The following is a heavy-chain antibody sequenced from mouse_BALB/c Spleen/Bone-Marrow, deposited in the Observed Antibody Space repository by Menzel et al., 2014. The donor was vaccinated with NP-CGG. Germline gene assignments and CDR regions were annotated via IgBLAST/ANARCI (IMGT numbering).Heavy chain of an antibody. CDR3: TSTAGTKYDYVAY. CDR1: GYTFTENA. J-gene: IGHJ2*01. CDR2: ISTYSGNT. D-gene: IGHD1-2*01. V-gene: IGHV1-67*01. Sequence: QVQLQQSGPELVRPGVSVKISCKDSGYTFTENAMHWVKQSHAESLEWIGVISTYSGNTNYNQKFKGKATMTLGKSSSTAYMELARLTSEDSAIYYCTSTAGTKYDYVAYWGQGTTLTVSS.